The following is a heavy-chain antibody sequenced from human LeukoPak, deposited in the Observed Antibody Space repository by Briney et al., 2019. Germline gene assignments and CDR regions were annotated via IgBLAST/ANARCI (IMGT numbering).Heavy chain of an antibody. V-gene: IGHV1-8*01. CDR2: MNPNSGNT. J-gene: IGHJ4*02. CDR3: ARDRRGHIVVVTAIRPLDY. Sequence: GASVKVSCKASGYTFTSYDINWVRQATGQGLEWMGWMNPNSGNTGYAQKFQGRVTMTRNTSISTAYMELRSLRSDDTAVYYCARDRRGHIVVVTAIRPLDYWGQGTLVTVSS. CDR1: GYTFTSYD. D-gene: IGHD2-21*02.